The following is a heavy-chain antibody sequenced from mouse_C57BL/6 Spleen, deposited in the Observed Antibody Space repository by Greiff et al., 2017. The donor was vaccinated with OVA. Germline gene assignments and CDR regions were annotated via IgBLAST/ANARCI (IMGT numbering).Heavy chain of an antibody. V-gene: IGHV1-9*01. D-gene: IGHD6-1*01. Sequence: QVQLQQSGAELMKPGASVKLSCKATGYTFTGYWIEWVKQRPGHGLEWIGEILPGSGSSNSNEKFKGKATFTADTSSNTAYMQLSSLTTEDSAVYYCARRGLRGKDYWGQGTSVTVSS. CDR2: ILPGSGSS. CDR3: ARRGLRGKDY. CDR1: GYTFTGYW. J-gene: IGHJ4*01.